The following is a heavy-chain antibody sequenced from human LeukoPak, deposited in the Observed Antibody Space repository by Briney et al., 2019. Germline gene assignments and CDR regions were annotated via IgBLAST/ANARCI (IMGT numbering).Heavy chain of an antibody. V-gene: IGHV3-30*04. CDR1: GFTFSSYA. CDR2: ISYDGSNK. Sequence: GGSLRLSCAASGFTFSSYAMHWVRQAPGKGLEWVAVISYDGSNKYYADSVKGRFTISRDNSKNTLYLQMNSLRAVDTAVYYCARRHHCSSTSCSFDPWGQGTLVTVSS. CDR3: ARRHHCSSTSCSFDP. J-gene: IGHJ5*02. D-gene: IGHD2-2*01.